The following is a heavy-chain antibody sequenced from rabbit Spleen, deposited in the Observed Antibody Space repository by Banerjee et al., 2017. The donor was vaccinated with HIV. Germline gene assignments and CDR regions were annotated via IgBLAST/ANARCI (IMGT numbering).Heavy chain of an antibody. J-gene: IGHJ4*01. CDR1: GFSFSSSYY. Sequence: QSLEESGGDLVKPGASLTLTCTASGFSFSSSYYICWVRQAPGKGLEWIGCIYPDSSGSTAYASWAKGRLTISKTSSTTVTLQMTSLTAADTATYFCARGSAAMTMVITGYYLNLWGQGPWSPS. D-gene: IGHD2-1*01. V-gene: IGHV1S40*01. CDR2: IYPDSSGST. CDR3: ARGSAAMTMVITGYYLNL.